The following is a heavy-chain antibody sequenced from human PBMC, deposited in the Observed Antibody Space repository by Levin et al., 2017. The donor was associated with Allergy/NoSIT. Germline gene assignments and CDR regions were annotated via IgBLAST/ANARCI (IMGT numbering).Heavy chain of an antibody. CDR2: INTDGIST. V-gene: IGHV3-74*01. D-gene: IGHD2/OR15-2a*01. J-gene: IGHJ6*03. CDR3: ARHSTAYYDYYMDV. Sequence: PGGSLRLSCAASGFTFSNYWMHWVRQAPGKGLVWVSRINTDGISTGYGDSVEGRFTISRDNAKNTLYLQMNSLRAEDSAVYYCARHSTAYYDYYMDVWGKGTTVTVSS. CDR1: GFTFSNYW.